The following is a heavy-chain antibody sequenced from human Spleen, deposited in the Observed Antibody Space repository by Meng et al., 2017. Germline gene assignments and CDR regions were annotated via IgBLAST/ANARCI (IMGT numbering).Heavy chain of an antibody. V-gene: IGHV3-48*03. D-gene: IGHD2-2*02. Sequence: GESLKISCAASGFIFRNYEMNWVRQAPGKGLEWVSYISGSGNTIYYADSVKGRFTISRDNAKNSLYLQMNSLRAEDTAFYYCAREGAAPMGYTFDMWGQGTMVTVSS. CDR3: AREGAAPMGYTFDM. J-gene: IGHJ3*02. CDR1: GFIFRNYE. CDR2: ISGSGNTI.